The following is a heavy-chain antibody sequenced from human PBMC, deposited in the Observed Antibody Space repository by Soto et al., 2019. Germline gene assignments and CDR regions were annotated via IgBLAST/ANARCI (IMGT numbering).Heavy chain of an antibody. Sequence: NPSETLSLTCTVSGGSISSGDYYWSWIRQPPGKGLEWIGYIYYSGSTYYNPSLKSRVTISVDTSKNQFSLKLSSVTAADTAVYYCARESSSGYAFDIWGQGXMVTVSS. D-gene: IGHD6-6*01. CDR1: GGSISSGDYY. CDR3: ARESSSGYAFDI. CDR2: IYYSGST. V-gene: IGHV4-30-4*01. J-gene: IGHJ3*02.